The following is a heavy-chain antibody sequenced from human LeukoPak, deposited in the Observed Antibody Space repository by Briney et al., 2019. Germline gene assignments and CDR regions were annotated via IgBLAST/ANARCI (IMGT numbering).Heavy chain of an antibody. CDR2: IYYSGST. J-gene: IGHJ6*02. CDR1: GGSISSYN. Sequence: PSETLSLTCTVSGGSISSYNWSWIRQPPGKGLEWIGYIYYSGSTNYNPSLKSRVTISVDTSKNQFSLKLSSVTAADTAVYYCARHQIPFRYYYYGMDVWGQGTTVTVSS. V-gene: IGHV4-59*08. D-gene: IGHD2/OR15-2a*01. CDR3: ARHQIPFRYYYYGMDV.